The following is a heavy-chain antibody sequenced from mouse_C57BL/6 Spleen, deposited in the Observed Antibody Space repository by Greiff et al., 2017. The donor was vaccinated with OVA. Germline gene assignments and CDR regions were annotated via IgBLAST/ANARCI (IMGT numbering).Heavy chain of an antibody. D-gene: IGHD1-1*01. CDR1: GYTFTTYP. V-gene: IGHV1-47*01. CDR3: AIHDSTGYFDV. J-gene: IGHJ1*03. CDR2: FHPYNDDT. Sequence: VKLMESGAELVKPGASVKMSCKASGYTFTTYPIEWMKQNHGKSLEWIGNFHPYNDDTKYNEKFKGKATLTVEKSSSTVYLELSRLTSDDSAVYYCAIHDSTGYFDVWGTGTTVTVSS.